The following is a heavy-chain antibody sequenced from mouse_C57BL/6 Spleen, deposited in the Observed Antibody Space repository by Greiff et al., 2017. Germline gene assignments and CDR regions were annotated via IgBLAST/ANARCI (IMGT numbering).Heavy chain of an antibody. Sequence: LQQSGASVKIPCKASGYAFSSYWLNLVKQRPGKGLEWIGQIYPGDGDTNYNGKFKGKGTLTADKSSSTAYMQLSSLTSEDSAVYFCARYYFDYWGQGTTLTVSS. CDR2: IYPGDGDT. V-gene: IGHV1-80*01. J-gene: IGHJ2*01. CDR3: ARYYFDY. CDR1: GYAFSSYW.